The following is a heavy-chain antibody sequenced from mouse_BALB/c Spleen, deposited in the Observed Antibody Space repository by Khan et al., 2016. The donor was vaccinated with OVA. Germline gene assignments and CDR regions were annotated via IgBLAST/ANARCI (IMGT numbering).Heavy chain of an antibody. CDR3: ARHGSTSGFAY. CDR2: IYPCNGGT. CDR1: GYSFTSYY. V-gene: IGHV1-31*01. Sequence: VQLKESGPELMKPGASVKISCKASGYSFTSYYLHWVKQSHGRTLEWIGYIYPCNGGTTYNHNFTGKATLTVDKSTSTAYMHLSSLTSEDSEVYCCARHGSTSGFAYWGQGTLVTVSA. J-gene: IGHJ3*01. D-gene: IGHD1-1*01.